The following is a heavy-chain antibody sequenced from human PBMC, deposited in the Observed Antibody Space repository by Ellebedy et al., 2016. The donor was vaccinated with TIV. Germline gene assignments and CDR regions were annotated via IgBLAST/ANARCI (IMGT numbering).Heavy chain of an antibody. Sequence: PGGSLRLSCAASGLSVSSNYMSWVRQAPGKGLEWVSTIYSGGDTDYADSVKGRFTISRDNSKNTVYLQMNSLRAEDTAVYYCARGPRGLVREGIDCWGQGALVTVSS. J-gene: IGHJ4*02. V-gene: IGHV3-53*01. CDR2: IYSGGDT. CDR3: ARGPRGLVREGIDC. D-gene: IGHD6-19*01. CDR1: GLSVSSNY.